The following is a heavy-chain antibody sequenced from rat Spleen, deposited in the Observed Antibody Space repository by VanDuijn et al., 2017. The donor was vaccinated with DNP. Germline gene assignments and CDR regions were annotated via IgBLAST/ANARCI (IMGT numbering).Heavy chain of an antibody. CDR2: IWNTGGT. CDR1: GFSLTSYN. D-gene: IGHD5-1*01. V-gene: IGHV2-41*01. CDR3: AREADWELDY. Sequence: QVQLKESGPGLVQPSQTLSLTCTVAGFSLTSYNVHWVRQPPGKGLEWMGVIWNTGGTRYNSALKSRLSISKDTSKSQVFLKMNSLQTEDTATYYCAREADWELDYWGQGVMVTVSS. J-gene: IGHJ2*01.